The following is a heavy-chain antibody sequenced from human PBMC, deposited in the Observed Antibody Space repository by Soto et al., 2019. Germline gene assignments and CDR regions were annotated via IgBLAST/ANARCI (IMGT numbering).Heavy chain of an antibody. D-gene: IGHD6-13*01. V-gene: IGHV3-23*01. CDR2: ISGSGGST. CDR1: GFTFSSYA. CDR3: AKDKAAGLLRNWFDP. J-gene: IGHJ5*02. Sequence: GGSLRLSCAASGFTFSSYAMSWVRQAPGKGLEWVSAISGSGGSTYYADSVKGRFTISRDNSKNTLYLQMNSLRAEDTAVYYCAKDKAAGLLRNWFDPWGQGTLVTVSS.